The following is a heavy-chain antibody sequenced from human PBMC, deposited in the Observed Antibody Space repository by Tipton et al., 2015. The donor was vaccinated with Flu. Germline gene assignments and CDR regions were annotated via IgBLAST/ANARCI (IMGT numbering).Heavy chain of an antibody. CDR1: GFTFSSYS. CDR2: ISSSSSYI. CDR3: ARVGSDYYGSGSLFDY. D-gene: IGHD3-10*01. V-gene: IGHV3-21*01. J-gene: IGHJ4*02. Sequence: SGFTFSSYSMNWVRQAPGKGLEWVSSISSSSSYIYYADSVKGRFTISRDNAKNSLYLQMNSLRAEDTAVYYCARVGSDYYGSGSLFDYWGQGTLVTVSS.